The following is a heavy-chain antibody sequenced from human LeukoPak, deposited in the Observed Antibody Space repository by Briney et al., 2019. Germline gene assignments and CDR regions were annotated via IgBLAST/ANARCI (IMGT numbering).Heavy chain of an antibody. Sequence: SETLSLTCTVSGGSISSYYWSWIRQPPGKGLEWIGSIHYSGSTTYNPSLKSPVTISVDTSKNQFSLKLSSVTAADTAEYYCARRLGSSSTGFDYWGQGTLVTVSS. CDR1: GGSISSYY. CDR2: IHYSGST. CDR3: ARRLGSSSTGFDY. D-gene: IGHD2-2*01. J-gene: IGHJ4*02. V-gene: IGHV4-59*08.